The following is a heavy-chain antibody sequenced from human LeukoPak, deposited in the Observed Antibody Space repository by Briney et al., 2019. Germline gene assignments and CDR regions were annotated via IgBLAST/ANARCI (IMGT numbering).Heavy chain of an antibody. CDR1: GGSFSGYY. V-gene: IGHV4-34*01. J-gene: IGHJ4*02. CDR3: ARVYRQWLVYFDY. Sequence: SETLSLTCAVYGGSFSGYYWSWIRQPPGKGLEWIGEIDHSGSTNYNPSLKSRVTISVDTSKNQFSLKLSSVTAADTAVYYCARVYRQWLVYFDYWGQGTLVTVSS. CDR2: IDHSGST. D-gene: IGHD6-19*01.